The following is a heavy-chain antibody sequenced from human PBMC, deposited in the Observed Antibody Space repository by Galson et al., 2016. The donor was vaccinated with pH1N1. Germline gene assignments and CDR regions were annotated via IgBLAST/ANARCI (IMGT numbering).Heavy chain of an antibody. J-gene: IGHJ6*02. CDR2: IKEDGSEK. D-gene: IGHD2-15*01. V-gene: IGHV3-7*03. Sequence: SLRLSCAASGFTFSTYWMAWVRQAPGKGLEWVANIKEDGSEKYHVGSLQGRFTISRDNAKNSLFLQMNSLRAEDTAVYYCARSGGSDMDVWGQGNTVTVS. CDR1: GFTFSTYW. CDR3: ARSGGSDMDV.